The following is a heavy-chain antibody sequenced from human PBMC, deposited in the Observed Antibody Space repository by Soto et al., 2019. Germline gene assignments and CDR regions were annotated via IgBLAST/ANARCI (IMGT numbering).Heavy chain of an antibody. D-gene: IGHD1-26*01. J-gene: IGHJ4*02. CDR3: ARAAVKLGATLFDS. V-gene: IGHV4-34*01. CDR2: INHSGFT. CDR1: GGSLRGHY. Sequence: TLSLTCAVSGGSLRGHYWSWIRQSPEKGLEWIGEINHSGFTNYNPTLKSRVTISRDASKNQFSLRLSSMTAADSAVYFCARAAVKLGATLFDSWGQGTLVTVSS.